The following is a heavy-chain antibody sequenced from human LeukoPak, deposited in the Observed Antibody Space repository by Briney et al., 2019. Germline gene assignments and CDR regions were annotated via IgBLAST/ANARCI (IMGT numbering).Heavy chain of an antibody. J-gene: IGHJ4*02. CDR2: INPNSGGT. V-gene: IGHV1-2*02. CDR3: ARDEDRLAAAAASY. Sequence: ASVKVSCKASGGTFSSYAISWVRQAPGQGLEWMGWINPNSGGTNYAQRFQGRVTVTRDTSTSTVYMELSSLRSEDTAVYYCARDEDRLAAAAASYWGQGTLVTVSS. CDR1: GGTFSSYA. D-gene: IGHD6-13*01.